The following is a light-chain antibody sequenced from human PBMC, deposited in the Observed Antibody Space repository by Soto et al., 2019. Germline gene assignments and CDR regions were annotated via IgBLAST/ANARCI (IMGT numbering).Light chain of an antibody. J-gene: IGKJ1*01. CDR3: QQSERT. CDR2: DAS. Sequence: DIQMTQSPPTMAASVGDRSTITCRASQTISSWLAWYQQKPGKAPKLLIYDASSLESGVPSRFSGSGSGTEFTLTISSLQPDDFATYYCQQSERTFGQGTKVDIK. CDR1: QTISSW. V-gene: IGKV1-5*01.